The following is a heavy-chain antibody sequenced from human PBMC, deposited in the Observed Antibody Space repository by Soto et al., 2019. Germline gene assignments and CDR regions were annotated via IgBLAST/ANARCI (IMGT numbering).Heavy chain of an antibody. CDR3: ARWAVGATPYYYYGMDV. J-gene: IGHJ6*02. V-gene: IGHV1-69*01. D-gene: IGHD1-26*01. Sequence: QVQLVQSGAAVKKPGSSVKVSCKASGGTFSSYAISWVRQAPGQGLEWMGGIIPIFGTANYAQKFQGRVTITADESTSTAYMELSSLRSEDTAVYYCARWAVGATPYYYYGMDVWGQGTTVTVS. CDR2: IIPIFGTA. CDR1: GGTFSSYA.